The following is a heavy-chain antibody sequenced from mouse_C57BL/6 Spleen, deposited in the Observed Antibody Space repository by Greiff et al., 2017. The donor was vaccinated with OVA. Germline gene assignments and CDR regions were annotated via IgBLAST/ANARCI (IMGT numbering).Heavy chain of an antibody. CDR3: ARDTYYYGSIYYLDY. J-gene: IGHJ2*01. V-gene: IGHV5-4*01. D-gene: IGHD1-1*01. CDR2: ISDGGSYT. Sequence: EVMLVESGGGLVKPGGSLKLSCAASGFTFSSYAMSWVRQTPEKRLEWVATISDGGSYTYYPDNVKGRFTISRDNAKNNLYLEMSNLKSEYTAMYYCARDTYYYGSIYYLDYWGQGTTLTVSS. CDR1: GFTFSSYA.